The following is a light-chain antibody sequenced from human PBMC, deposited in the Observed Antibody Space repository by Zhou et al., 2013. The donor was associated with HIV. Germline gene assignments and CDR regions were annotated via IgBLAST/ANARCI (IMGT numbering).Light chain of an antibody. J-gene: IGKJ2*01. Sequence: FVLTQSPGTLSLSPGERATLSCRASQSVGSIYLAWYQQKPGQAPRVLIYGVSSRATGIPDRFSGSGSGTDFTLTINRLEPEDFAVYYCQHYGSSDNTFGQGTKLEIK. CDR3: QHYGSSDNT. CDR2: GVS. V-gene: IGKV3-20*01. CDR1: QSVGSIY.